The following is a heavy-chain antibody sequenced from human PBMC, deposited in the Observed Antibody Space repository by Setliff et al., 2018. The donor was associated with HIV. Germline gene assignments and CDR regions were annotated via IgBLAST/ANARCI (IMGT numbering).Heavy chain of an antibody. Sequence: LETLSLTCAVSSGSISSSNWWSWVRQPPGKELEWIGEIYHSGSTNYNPSLKSRVTISLDRFKNQFPLKLTSVTAADTAVYYCASRVPAARHFDYWGQGTLVTVSS. CDR1: SGSISSSNW. J-gene: IGHJ4*02. CDR3: ASRVPAARHFDY. D-gene: IGHD2-2*01. CDR2: IYHSGST. V-gene: IGHV4-4*02.